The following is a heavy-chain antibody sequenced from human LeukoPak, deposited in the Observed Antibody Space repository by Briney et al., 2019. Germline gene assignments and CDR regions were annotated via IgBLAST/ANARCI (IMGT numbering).Heavy chain of an antibody. V-gene: IGHV3-23*01. CDR3: VRHLATSRSYPLDY. Sequence: GGSLRLSCAASGFTFTDYAMSWGLQAPGTGLEWVSAISGIANAIFYASSVKGRFTISRDNSKNTLSLQMSSLRAEDTAVYYCVRHLATSRSYPLDYWGQGTLVTVSS. CDR2: ISGIANAI. D-gene: IGHD3-3*02. CDR1: GFTFTDYA. J-gene: IGHJ4*02.